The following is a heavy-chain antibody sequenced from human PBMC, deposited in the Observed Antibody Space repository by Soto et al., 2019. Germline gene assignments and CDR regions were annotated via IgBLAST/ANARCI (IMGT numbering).Heavy chain of an antibody. CDR2: INPNSGGT. CDR1: GYTFTGYY. J-gene: IGHJ6*02. Sequence: GASVKVSSKASGYTFTGYYMHWVRQAPGQGLEWMGWINPNSGGTNYAQKFQGWVTMTRDTSISTAYMELSRLRSDDTAVYYCARAARPYYYYYGMDVWGQGTTVTVSS. D-gene: IGHD6-6*01. V-gene: IGHV1-2*04. CDR3: ARAARPYYYYYGMDV.